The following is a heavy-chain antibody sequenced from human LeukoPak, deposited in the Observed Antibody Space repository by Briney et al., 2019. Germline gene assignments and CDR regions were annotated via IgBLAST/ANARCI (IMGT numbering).Heavy chain of an antibody. D-gene: IGHD3-10*01. CDR3: AKEGAESFPDAFDI. V-gene: IGHV4-59*01. CDR1: GGSLSPYY. Sequence: SETLSLTCTVSGGSLSPYYWSWLRQPPGKGLEWIGYISYSGSTKNNPSLKSRVTISVDTSKNQFSLKLTSVAAADTAVYYCAKEGAESFPDAFDIWGQGTMITVSS. J-gene: IGHJ3*02. CDR2: ISYSGST.